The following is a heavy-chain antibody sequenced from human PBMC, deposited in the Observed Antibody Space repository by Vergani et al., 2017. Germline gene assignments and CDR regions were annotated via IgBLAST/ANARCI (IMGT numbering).Heavy chain of an antibody. CDR1: GYNFTSYG. CDR2: ISAYNGNT. Sequence: QVQLVQSGAEVKKPGASVKVSCKASGYNFTSYGISWVRQAPGQGLEWMGWISAYNGNTNYAQKLQGRVTMTTDTSTSTAYMELRSLRSDDTALYYCAKDISQYCSSTSCYYYYYGMDVWGQGTTVTVSS. V-gene: IGHV1-18*01. J-gene: IGHJ6*02. CDR3: AKDISQYCSSTSCYYYYYGMDV. D-gene: IGHD2-2*01.